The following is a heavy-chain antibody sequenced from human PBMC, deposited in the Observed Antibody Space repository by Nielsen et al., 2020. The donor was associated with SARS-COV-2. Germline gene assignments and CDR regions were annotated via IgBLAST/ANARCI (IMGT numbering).Heavy chain of an antibody. CDR3: ARDQDSSGWRNWFDP. J-gene: IGHJ5*02. CDR1: GYTFTSYY. D-gene: IGHD6-19*01. CDR2: INPSGGST. Sequence: ASVKVSCKASGYTFTSYYMHWVRPAPGQGLEWMGLINPSGGSTSYAQKFQGRVTMTRDTSTSTVYMELSRLRSDDTAVYYCARDQDSSGWRNWFDPWGQGTLVTVSS. V-gene: IGHV1-46*01.